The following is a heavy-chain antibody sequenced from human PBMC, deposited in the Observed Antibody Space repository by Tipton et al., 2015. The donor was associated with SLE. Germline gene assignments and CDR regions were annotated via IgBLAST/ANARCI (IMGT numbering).Heavy chain of an antibody. J-gene: IGHJ5*02. Sequence: GSLRLSCVGSGFTFSNFWMNWVRQAPGKGLEWVANIKADGSEEYYADSVKGRFTISRDNAQSSLYLQMNSLRDEDTAVYFCREGHYHDRAWGQGTLVIVSS. CDR1: GFTFSNFW. D-gene: IGHD5-24*01. V-gene: IGHV3-7*01. CDR2: IKADGSEE. CDR3: REGHYHDRA.